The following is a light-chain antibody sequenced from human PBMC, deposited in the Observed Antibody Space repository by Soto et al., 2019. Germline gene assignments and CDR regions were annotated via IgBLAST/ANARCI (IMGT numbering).Light chain of an antibody. J-gene: IGKJ3*01. CDR2: AAS. V-gene: IGKV1-27*01. CDR3: QRYHSALLT. CDR1: QDIRNY. Sequence: DIQMTQSPSSLSASVGDRVTMTGRASQDIRNYVAWYQQKPGEVPKLLIYAASTLQSGVPARFSGGGFGTDFTLTISRLRPEDVATYYCQRYHSALLTFGPGTKVDLK.